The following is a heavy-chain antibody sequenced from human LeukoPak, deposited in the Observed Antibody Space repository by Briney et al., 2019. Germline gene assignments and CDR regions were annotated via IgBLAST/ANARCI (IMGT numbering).Heavy chain of an antibody. Sequence: SQTLSLTCAVSGGSISSGGYSWSWIRQPPGKGLEWIGYIYHSGSTYYNPSLKSRVTISVDRSKNQFSLKLSSVTAADTAVYYCARAYNWNSNWFDPWGQETLVTVSS. CDR3: ARAYNWNSNWFDP. CDR1: GGSISSGGYS. D-gene: IGHD1-1*01. CDR2: IYHSGST. J-gene: IGHJ5*02. V-gene: IGHV4-30-2*01.